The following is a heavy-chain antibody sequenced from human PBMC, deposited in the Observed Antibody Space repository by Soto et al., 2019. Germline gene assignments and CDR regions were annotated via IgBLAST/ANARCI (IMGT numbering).Heavy chain of an antibody. CDR3: ATGSEFDY. CDR2: ISWDGGST. J-gene: IGHJ4*02. Sequence: GGSLRLSCAASGFTFDDYAMHWVRQAPGKGLEWVSLISWDGGSTYYADSVKGRFTISRDNSKNSLYLQMNSLRAEDTALYYCATGSEFDYWGQGTLVTVSS. CDR1: GFTFDDYA. V-gene: IGHV3-43D*03. D-gene: IGHD3-10*01.